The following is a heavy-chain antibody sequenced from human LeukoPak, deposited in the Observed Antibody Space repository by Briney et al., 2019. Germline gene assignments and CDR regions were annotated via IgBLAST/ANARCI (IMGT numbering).Heavy chain of an antibody. V-gene: IGHV4-39*01. CDR3: AISAVAGTGFDY. CDR1: GGSISSSSYY. J-gene: IGHJ4*02. D-gene: IGHD6-19*01. CDR2: IYYSGST. Sequence: MASETLSLTCTVSGGSISSSSYYWGWIRQPPGKGLEWIGSIYYSGSTYYNPSLKSRVTISVDTSKNQFSLKLSSVTAADTAVYYCAISAVAGTGFDYWGQGTLVTVSS.